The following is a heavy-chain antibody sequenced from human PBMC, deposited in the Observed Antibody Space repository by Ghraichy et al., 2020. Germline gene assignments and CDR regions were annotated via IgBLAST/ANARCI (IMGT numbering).Heavy chain of an antibody. J-gene: IGHJ3*02. D-gene: IGHD3-3*01. CDR2: INHSGST. V-gene: IGHV4-34*01. CDR3: ARVFWSGYYLLNDAFDI. CDR1: GGSFSGYY. Sequence: SETLSLTCAVYGGSFSGYYWSWIRQPPGKGLEWIGEINHSGSTNYNPSLKSRVTISVDTSKNQFSLKLSSVTAADTAVYYCARVFWSGYYLLNDAFDIWGQGTMVTVSS.